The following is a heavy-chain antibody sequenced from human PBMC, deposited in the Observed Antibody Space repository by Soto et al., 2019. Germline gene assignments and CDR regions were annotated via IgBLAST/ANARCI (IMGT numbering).Heavy chain of an antibody. V-gene: IGHV4-4*08. D-gene: IGHD6-19*01. Sequence: SETLSLTCTVSGGSISNSYWSWIRQSPGKGLEWIGYIYSNGNTNYNPSLNSRLTISIDPSKNQFSLQLSSLSAADTAVYYCARSRRGAYSSGWYSLSGYYNYGIDVWGQGTKVTVSS. J-gene: IGHJ6*02. CDR1: GGSISNSY. CDR3: ARSRRGAYSSGWYSLSGYYNYGIDV. CDR2: IYSNGNT.